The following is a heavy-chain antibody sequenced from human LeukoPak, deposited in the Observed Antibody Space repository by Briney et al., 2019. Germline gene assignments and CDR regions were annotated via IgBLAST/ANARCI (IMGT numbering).Heavy chain of an antibody. CDR1: GYTLTELS. D-gene: IGHD3-3*01. CDR3: ATDLDFWSGYLS. CDR2: FDPEDGET. V-gene: IGHV1-24*01. Sequence: GASVKVSCEVSGYTLTELSMHWVRQAPGKGLEWMGGFDPEDGETIYAQKFQGRVTMTEDTSTDTAYMELSSLRSEDTAVYYCATDLDFWSGYLSWGQGTLVTVSS. J-gene: IGHJ4*02.